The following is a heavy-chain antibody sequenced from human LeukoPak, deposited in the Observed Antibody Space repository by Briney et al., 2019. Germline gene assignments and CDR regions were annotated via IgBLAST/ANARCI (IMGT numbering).Heavy chain of an antibody. J-gene: IGHJ6*03. V-gene: IGHV3-53*01. D-gene: IGHD2-15*01. CDR3: ASRKYCSGGSRYRKESYYYYYMDV. Sequence: PGGSLRLSWAASGFTVSSNYMSWVRQAPGKGLEWVSVIYSGGSTYYADSVKGRFTISRDNSKNTLYLQMNSLRAEDTAVYYCASRKYCSGGSRYRKESYYYYYMDVWGKGTTVTISS. CDR1: GFTVSSNY. CDR2: IYSGGST.